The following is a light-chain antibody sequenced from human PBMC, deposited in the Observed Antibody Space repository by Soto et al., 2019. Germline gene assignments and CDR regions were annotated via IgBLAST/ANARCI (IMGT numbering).Light chain of an antibody. V-gene: IGKV1-8*01. J-gene: IGKJ5*01. CDR3: QQFNSYPIT. Sequence: AIRMTQSPSSFSASTGDRVSITCRATQDIGTYLAWYQQIPGKAPELLIYAVSYLQSGVPSRFSGSGSGTDFTLTISSLQPEDFATYYCQQFNSYPITFGQGTRLEIK. CDR2: AVS. CDR1: QDIGTY.